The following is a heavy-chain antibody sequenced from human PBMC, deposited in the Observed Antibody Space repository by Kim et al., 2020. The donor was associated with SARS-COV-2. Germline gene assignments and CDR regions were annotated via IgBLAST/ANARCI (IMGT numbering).Heavy chain of an antibody. J-gene: IGHJ6*03. V-gene: IGHV2-5*02. Sequence: SGPTLVNPTQTLTLTCTFSGFSLSTSGVGVGWIRQPPGKALEWLALIYWDDDKRYSPSQKSRLTITKDTSKNQVVLTMTNMDPVDTATYYCAREGPIAAAGPYSDLYYYMDVWGKGTTVTVSS. D-gene: IGHD6-13*01. CDR1: GFSLSTSGVG. CDR2: IYWDDDK. CDR3: AREGPIAAAGPYSDLYYYMDV.